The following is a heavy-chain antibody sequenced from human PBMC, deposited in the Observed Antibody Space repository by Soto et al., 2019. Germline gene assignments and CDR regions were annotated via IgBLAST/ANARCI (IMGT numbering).Heavy chain of an antibody. CDR2: INHSGST. CDR3: ARGSPHCSGGSCCCGNWFDH. J-gene: IGHJ5*02. CDR1: GGSFSGYY. D-gene: IGHD2-15*01. Sequence: SETLSLTCAVYGGSFSGYYWSWIRQPPGKGLEWIGEINHSGSTNYNPSLKGRVTISVDTSKNQFSLKLSSVTAADTAVYYCARGSPHCSGGSCCCGNWFDHWGQGTLVTVSS. V-gene: IGHV4-34*01.